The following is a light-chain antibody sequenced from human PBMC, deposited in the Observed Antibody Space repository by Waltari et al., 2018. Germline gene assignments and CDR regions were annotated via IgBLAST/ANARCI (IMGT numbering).Light chain of an antibody. CDR3: LQRSLWPWT. Sequence: IVLTQSPATLSLSPGERATPSCRASQTFSTYLAWFQQNPGQAPRLLIYDASNRAPGIPARFSGSGSGTDFSLTISSLEPEDFAVYYCLQRSLWPWTFGQGTKVAVK. CDR2: DAS. CDR1: QTFSTY. J-gene: IGKJ1*01. V-gene: IGKV3-11*01.